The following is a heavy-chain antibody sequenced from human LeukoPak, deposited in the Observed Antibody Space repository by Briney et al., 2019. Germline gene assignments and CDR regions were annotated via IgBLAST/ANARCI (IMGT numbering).Heavy chain of an antibody. CDR3: AKDFSLQSPYYYYYMDV. CDR1: GFTFSSYA. D-gene: IGHD4-11*01. CDR2: ISASGGST. J-gene: IGHJ6*03. Sequence: GGSLGLSCAASGFTFSSYAMSWVRQAPGKGLEWDSAISASGGSTYYADSVKGRFTISRDNSKNTLYLQMNSLRADDTAVYFCAKDFSLQSPYYYYYMDVWGKGTTVTVSS. V-gene: IGHV3-23*01.